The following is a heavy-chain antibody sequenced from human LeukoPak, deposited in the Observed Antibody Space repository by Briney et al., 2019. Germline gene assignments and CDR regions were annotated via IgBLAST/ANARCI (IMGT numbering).Heavy chain of an antibody. CDR3: AGLRYFDLRFDY. CDR1: GYTFTTYD. Sequence: ASVKVSCKASGYTFTTYDINWVRQATGQGLEWMGWMNPNSGNTGYAQKFQGRVTMTRDSSISTAYMELSSLRSEDTAVYYCAGLRYFDLRFDYWGQGTLVTVSS. D-gene: IGHD3-9*01. J-gene: IGHJ4*02. CDR2: MNPNSGNT. V-gene: IGHV1-8*01.